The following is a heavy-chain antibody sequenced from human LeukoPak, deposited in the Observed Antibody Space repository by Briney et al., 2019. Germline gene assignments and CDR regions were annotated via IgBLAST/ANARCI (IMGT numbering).Heavy chain of an antibody. J-gene: IGHJ5*02. D-gene: IGHD2/OR15-2a*01. V-gene: IGHV3-74*01. CDR1: EFTFSNYW. Sequence: GGSLRLSCAASEFTFSNYWMHWVRQAPGKGLVWVSRIKGDGSYTNYADSVKGRFSISRDNAKNTLYLQMNSLRADDTGIYYCARVVTYFDPWGQGTLVNVSS. CDR2: IKGDGSYT. CDR3: ARVVTYFDP.